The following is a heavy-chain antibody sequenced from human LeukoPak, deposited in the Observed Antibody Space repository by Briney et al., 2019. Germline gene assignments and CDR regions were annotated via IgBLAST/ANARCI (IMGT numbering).Heavy chain of an antibody. CDR3: ARDQGWFDP. J-gene: IGHJ5*02. Sequence: PGGSLRLSCTASGFTFSTYGMHWVRQAPGKGLEWVTLISYDGSTKYYSDSVKGRFTLSRDNSKNTLYLQMGSLRAEDMAVYYCARDQGWFDPWGQGTLVTVSS. CDR1: GFTFSTYG. CDR2: ISYDGSTK. V-gene: IGHV3-30*03.